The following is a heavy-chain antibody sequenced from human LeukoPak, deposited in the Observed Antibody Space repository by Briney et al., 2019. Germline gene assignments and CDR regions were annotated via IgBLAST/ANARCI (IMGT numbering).Heavy chain of an antibody. J-gene: IGHJ4*02. D-gene: IGHD6-13*01. Sequence: GGSLRLSCAASGFTFSSYWMSWVRQAPGKGLVWVSRINSDGSSTSYADSVKGRFTISRDNAKNTLYLQMNSLRAEDTAVYYCARGYSSSWDYFDYWGQGTLVTDSS. CDR1: GFTFSSYW. CDR3: ARGYSSSWDYFDY. CDR2: INSDGSST. V-gene: IGHV3-74*01.